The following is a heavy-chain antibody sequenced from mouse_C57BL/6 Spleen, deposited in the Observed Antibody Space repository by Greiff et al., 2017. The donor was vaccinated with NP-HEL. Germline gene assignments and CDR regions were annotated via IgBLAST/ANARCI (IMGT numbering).Heavy chain of an antibody. CDR2: INPNNGGT. V-gene: IGHV1-18*01. CDR3: VRLSHYGSLAGYFDV. J-gene: IGHJ1*03. D-gene: IGHD1-1*01. Sequence: VQLQQSGPELVKPGASVKIPCKASGYTFTDYNMDWVKQSHGKSLEWIGDINPNNGGTIYNQKFKGKATLTVDKSSSTAYMELRSLTSEDTAVYYGVRLSHYGSLAGYFDVWGTGTTVTVSS. CDR1: GYTFTDYN.